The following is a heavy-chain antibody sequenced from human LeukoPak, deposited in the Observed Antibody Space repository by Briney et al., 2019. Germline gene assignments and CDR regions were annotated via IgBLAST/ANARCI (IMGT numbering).Heavy chain of an antibody. V-gene: IGHV1-2*02. CDR1: GYTFTGYY. J-gene: IGHJ5*02. Sequence: GASVRVSCKASGYTFTGYYIHWVRQAPGQGLEWMGWINPNKGGTNYAQKFQGRVTMTRDTSISTAYMELSRLRSDDTAVYYCASPLWELPPGGFDPWGQGTLVTVSS. D-gene: IGHD1-7*01. CDR3: ASPLWELPPGGFDP. CDR2: INPNKGGT.